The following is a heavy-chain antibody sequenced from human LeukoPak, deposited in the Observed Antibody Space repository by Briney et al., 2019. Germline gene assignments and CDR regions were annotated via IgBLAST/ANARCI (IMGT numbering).Heavy chain of an antibody. CDR2: ISYDGSNK. CDR1: GFTFSSYG. J-gene: IGHJ4*02. D-gene: IGHD2-15*01. V-gene: IGHV3-30*18. CDR3: AKDIVVVVAATWGYFDY. Sequence: GGSLRLSCAASGFTFSSYGMHWVRQAPGKGLEWVAVISYDGSNKYYADSVKGRFTISRDNSKNTLYLQMNSLRAEDTAVYYCAKDIVVVVAATWGYFDYWGQGTLVTVSS.